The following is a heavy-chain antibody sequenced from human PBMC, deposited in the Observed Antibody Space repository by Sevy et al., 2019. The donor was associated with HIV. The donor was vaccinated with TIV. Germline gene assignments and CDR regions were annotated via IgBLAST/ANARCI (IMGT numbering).Heavy chain of an antibody. J-gene: IGHJ4*01. CDR2: IIAVFGTT. D-gene: IGHD3-10*01. CDR3: ARYNYYYVSGSFDY. V-gene: IGHV1-69*13. CDR1: GGIFRSNA. Sequence: ASVKVSCKASGGIFRSNAISWVRQAPGQGLEWMGGIIAVFGTTNYAQKFQGRVTVSADECRSTAYMELSSLRSEDTAVYYCARYNYYYVSGSFDYWGQGTQVTVSS.